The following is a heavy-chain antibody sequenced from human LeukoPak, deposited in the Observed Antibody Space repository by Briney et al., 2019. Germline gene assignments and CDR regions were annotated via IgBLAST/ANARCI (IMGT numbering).Heavy chain of an antibody. CDR1: GFTFNTYA. V-gene: IGHV3-23*01. CDR3: AKGKVAGNIYYYYGMDV. Sequence: GGSLILSCAASGFTFNTYAMTWVRQAPGKGLEWVSAISGTGGGTYYSDSVKGRFTISRDNSQNTLSLQMNSLRAEDTAVYYCAKGKVAGNIYYYYGMDVWGQGTTVTVSS. CDR2: ISGTGGGT. D-gene: IGHD6-19*01. J-gene: IGHJ6*02.